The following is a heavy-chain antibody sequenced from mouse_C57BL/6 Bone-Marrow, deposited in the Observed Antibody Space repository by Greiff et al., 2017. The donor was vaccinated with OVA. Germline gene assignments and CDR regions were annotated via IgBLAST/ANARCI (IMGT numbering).Heavy chain of an antibody. CDR2: IHPSDSDT. Sequence: QVHVKQPGAELVKPGASVKVSCKASGYTFTSYWMHWVKQRPGQGLEWVGRIHPSDSDTNYNQKFKGKATLTVDKSSSTAYMQLSSLTSEDSAVYYCAIGGDYDRFDYWGQGTTLTVSS. J-gene: IGHJ2*01. CDR3: AIGGDYDRFDY. D-gene: IGHD2-4*01. CDR1: GYTFTSYW. V-gene: IGHV1-74*01.